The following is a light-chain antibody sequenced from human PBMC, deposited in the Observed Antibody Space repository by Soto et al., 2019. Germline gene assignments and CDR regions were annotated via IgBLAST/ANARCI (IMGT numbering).Light chain of an antibody. Sequence: EIVMTQSPATLSASPGERATLSCRASQSVRSNLAWYQQKPGQAPRLLIYGASTRATGIPARFSGSGSGTEFTLTISSLRPDDFATYYCQQYNDYSAWTFGQGTKVDIK. CDR2: GAS. CDR3: QQYNDYSAWT. V-gene: IGKV3-15*01. J-gene: IGKJ1*01. CDR1: QSVRSN.